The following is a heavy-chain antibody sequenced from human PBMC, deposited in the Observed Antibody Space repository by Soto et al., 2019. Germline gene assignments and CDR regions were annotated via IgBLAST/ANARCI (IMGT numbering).Heavy chain of an antibody. J-gene: IGHJ4*02. D-gene: IGHD5-12*01. CDR1: GGSISSGGYS. V-gene: IGHV4-30-2*01. CDR2: IYHSGST. Sequence: PSETLSLTCAVSGGSISSGGYSWSWIRQPPGKGLEWIGYIYHSGSTYYNPSLKSRVTISVDRSKNQFSLKLSSVTAADTAVYYCARSDYDYYFDYWGQGTLVTVSS. CDR3: ARSDYDYYFDY.